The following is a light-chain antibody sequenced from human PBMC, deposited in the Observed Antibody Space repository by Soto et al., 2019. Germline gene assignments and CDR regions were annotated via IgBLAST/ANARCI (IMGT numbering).Light chain of an antibody. Sequence: QSVLTQPPSVSAAPGQKVTISCSGSSSNIGNNYVSWYQQLPGTAPKLLIYDNNKRPSGIPDRFSGSKSGTSATLGITGLQTGDESDYYCGTWDFSLSAVVFGGVTKLTVL. V-gene: IGLV1-51*01. CDR1: SSNIGNNY. CDR3: GTWDFSLSAVV. J-gene: IGLJ2*01. CDR2: DNN.